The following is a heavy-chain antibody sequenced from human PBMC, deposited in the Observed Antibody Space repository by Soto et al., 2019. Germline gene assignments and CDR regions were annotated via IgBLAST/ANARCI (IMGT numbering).Heavy chain of an antibody. CDR1: GFTFSSYG. CDR2: ISYDGSNK. Sequence: LRLSCAASGFTFSSYGMHWVRQAPGKGLEWVAVISYDGSNKYYADSVKGRFTISRDNSKNTLYLQMNSLRAEDTAVYYCAKGKDFDLWGQGTLVTVSS. V-gene: IGHV3-30*18. CDR3: AKGKDFDL. D-gene: IGHD3-9*01. J-gene: IGHJ4*02.